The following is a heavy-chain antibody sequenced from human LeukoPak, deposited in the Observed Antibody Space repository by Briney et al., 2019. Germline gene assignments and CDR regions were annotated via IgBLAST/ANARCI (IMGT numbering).Heavy chain of an antibody. V-gene: IGHV1-2*02. CDR2: INPNSGGT. D-gene: IGHD3-9*01. Sequence: ASVKVSCKASGYTFTDYYIHWVRQAPGQGLQWMGWINPNSGGTNYAQKFQGRVTMTRDTSISTAYMDLSRLRSDDTAVYYCARSYDILTGYFDLNYWGQGTLVTVSS. J-gene: IGHJ4*02. CDR1: GYTFTDYY. CDR3: ARSYDILTGYFDLNY.